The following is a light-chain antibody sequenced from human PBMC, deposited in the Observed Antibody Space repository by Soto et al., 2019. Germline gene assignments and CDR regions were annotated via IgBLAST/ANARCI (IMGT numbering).Light chain of an antibody. J-gene: IGKJ2*01. CDR1: QSLLFSSNNKNY. Sequence: DIVMTQSPDSLAVSLGERATINCRSSQSLLFSSNNKNYLTWYQQKPGQPPKVLFYWASTRESGVPDRFSGSGSGTDYTLTITSLQAEDVAVYFCQQYYDTPYTFGQGTKLEIK. CDR3: QQYYDTPYT. V-gene: IGKV4-1*01. CDR2: WAS.